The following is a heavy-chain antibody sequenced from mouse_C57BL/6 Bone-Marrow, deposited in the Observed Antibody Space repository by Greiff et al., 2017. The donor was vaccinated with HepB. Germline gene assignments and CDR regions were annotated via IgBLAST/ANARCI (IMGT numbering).Heavy chain of an antibody. CDR3: ARDGYYVYFDV. Sequence: EVHLVESGGGLVKPGGSLKLSCAASGFTFSDYGMHWVRQAPEKGLEWVAYISSGSSTIYYADTVKGRFTISRDNAKNTLFLPMTSLRSEDTAMYYCARDGYYVYFDVWGTGTTVTVSS. CDR2: ISSGSSTI. CDR1: GFTFSDYG. D-gene: IGHD2-3*01. J-gene: IGHJ1*03. V-gene: IGHV5-17*01.